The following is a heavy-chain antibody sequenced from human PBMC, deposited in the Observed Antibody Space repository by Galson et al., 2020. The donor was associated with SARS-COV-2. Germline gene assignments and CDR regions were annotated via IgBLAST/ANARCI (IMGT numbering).Heavy chain of an antibody. CDR3: AGDPNWYAFYL. CDR1: GGSISSGSYY. J-gene: IGHJ3*01. Sequence: SETLSLTCTVSGGSISSGSYYWNWIRQPAGKGLEWIGHIHTSGSTNYNPSLKSRVTVSLDTSKNQFSLKLSSVTATDTAVYYCAGDPNWYAFYLWGQVTMVTVSS. V-gene: IGHV4-61*09. CDR2: IHTSGST.